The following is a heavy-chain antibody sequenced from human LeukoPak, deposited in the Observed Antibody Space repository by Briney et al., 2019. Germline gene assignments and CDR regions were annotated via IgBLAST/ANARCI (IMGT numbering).Heavy chain of an antibody. CDR1: GYSFIYYW. CDR3: ARREKDEYPDF. CDR2: IYPGDSDT. V-gene: IGHV5-51*01. J-gene: IGHJ4*02. D-gene: IGHD2-15*01. Sequence: GESLKISCKVSGYSFIYYWIVWVRQMPGKGLEWMGVIYPGDSDTTYSPSFQGQVTISVATSINTAYLQFNGLRASDTGMYFCARREKDEYPDFWGQGTLVTVSS.